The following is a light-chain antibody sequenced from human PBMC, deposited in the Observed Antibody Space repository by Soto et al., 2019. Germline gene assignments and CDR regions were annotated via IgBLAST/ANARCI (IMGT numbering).Light chain of an antibody. CDR2: DVT. J-gene: IGLJ3*02. Sequence: QSVLTQPPSASGSPGQSVTISCTGTSSDVGTHGYVSWYQQHAGKAPKLVIYDVTKRPSGVPDRFSGSKSGNTASLTVSGLQAEDEADYYCLLDYNNVRVFGGGTKLTVL. V-gene: IGLV2-8*01. CDR3: LLDYNNVRV. CDR1: SSDVGTHGY.